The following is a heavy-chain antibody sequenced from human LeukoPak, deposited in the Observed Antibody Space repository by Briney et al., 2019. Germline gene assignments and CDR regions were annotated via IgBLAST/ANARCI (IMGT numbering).Heavy chain of an antibody. V-gene: IGHV1-8*01. J-gene: IGHJ4*02. Sequence: ASVKVSCKASGYTFTSYDINWARQATGQGLEWMGWMNPNSGNTGYAQKFQGGVTMTRNTSISTAYMELSSLRSEDTAVYYCARAVYDSSGYYFDYWGQGTLVTVSS. CDR2: MNPNSGNT. D-gene: IGHD3-22*01. CDR1: GYTFTSYD. CDR3: ARAVYDSSGYYFDY.